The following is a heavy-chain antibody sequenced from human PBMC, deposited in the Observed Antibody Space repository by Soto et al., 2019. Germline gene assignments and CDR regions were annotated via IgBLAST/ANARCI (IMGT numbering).Heavy chain of an antibody. J-gene: IGHJ6*02. CDR1: GYTFTGYY. V-gene: IGHV1-2*02. D-gene: IGHD2-2*01. CDR3: AISADIVVVPAAIGGGRYYYYYGMDV. Sequence: ASVKVSCKASGYTFTGYYMHWVRQAPGQGLEWMGWINPNSGGTNYAQKFQGRVTMTRDTSISTAYMELSRLRSDDTAVYYCAISADIVVVPAAIGGGRYYYYYGMDVWGQGTTVTVS. CDR2: INPNSGGT.